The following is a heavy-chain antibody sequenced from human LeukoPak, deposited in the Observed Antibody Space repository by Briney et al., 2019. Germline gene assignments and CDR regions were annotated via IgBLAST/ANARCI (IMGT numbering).Heavy chain of an antibody. CDR2: INPNSGGT. Sequence: ASVKVSCKASGYTCTCYYMHWVRQAPGQGLEWMGWINPNSGGTNYAQKFQGRVTMTRDTSISTAYMELSRLRSDDPAVYYCARVMTTVVLGGKKVFDYWGQGTLVTVSS. CDR1: GYTCTCYY. D-gene: IGHD4-17*01. CDR3: ARVMTTVVLGGKKVFDY. V-gene: IGHV1-2*02. J-gene: IGHJ4*02.